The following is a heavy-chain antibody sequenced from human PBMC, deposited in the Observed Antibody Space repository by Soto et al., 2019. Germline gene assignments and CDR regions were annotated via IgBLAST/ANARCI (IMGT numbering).Heavy chain of an antibody. CDR1: GYSFTDYY. Sequence: QVPLVQSGAEVKKPGASVKVSCKASGYSFTDYYIHWVRQAPGQGLEWMGWINPNSGGTNFAPKFRGRVTVTRDTSISTAYMEVTRLRSDDTAVYFCAREGQGLDSPTAYSRRFDPWGQGTLITVS. V-gene: IGHV1-2*02. CDR3: AREGQGLDSPTAYSRRFDP. J-gene: IGHJ5*02. D-gene: IGHD2-21*01. CDR2: INPNSGGT.